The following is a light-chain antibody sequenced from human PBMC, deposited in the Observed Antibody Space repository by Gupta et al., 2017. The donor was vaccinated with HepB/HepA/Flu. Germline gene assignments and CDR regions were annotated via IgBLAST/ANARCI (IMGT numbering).Light chain of an antibody. CDR3: QQNNNWPGT. CDR2: GAS. CDR1: QSVSSN. J-gene: IGKJ1*01. Sequence: EIVMTQSPATLSVSPGERATLSCRASQSVSSNLAWYQQKPGQAPRLLIYGASTRATGIPARFSGSGSGTEFTLTISSLQSGDFAVYYCQQNNNWPGTFGQGTKVEIK. V-gene: IGKV3-15*01.